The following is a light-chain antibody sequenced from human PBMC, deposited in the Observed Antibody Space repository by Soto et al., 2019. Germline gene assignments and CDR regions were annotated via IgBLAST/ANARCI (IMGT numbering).Light chain of an antibody. Sequence: EIVMTQSLATLSVSPGERATLSCRASQSVSSNLAWYQQKPGQAPRLLIYGASTRPTGIPARFSGSGSGTEFTLTISSLQSEDFAVYYCQQYNNWPPLTFGGGTKVEIK. CDR2: GAS. J-gene: IGKJ4*01. V-gene: IGKV3-15*01. CDR3: QQYNNWPPLT. CDR1: QSVSSN.